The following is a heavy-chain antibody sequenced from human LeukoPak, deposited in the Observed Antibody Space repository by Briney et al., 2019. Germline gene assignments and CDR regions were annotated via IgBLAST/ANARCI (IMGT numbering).Heavy chain of an antibody. D-gene: IGHD2-15*01. CDR2: IIPILGIA. V-gene: IGHV1-69*04. Sequence: ASVMVSCKASGGTFSSYAISWVRQAPGQGLEWMGRIIPILGIANYAQKFQGRVTITADKSTSTAYMELSSLRSEDTAVYYCARESDIVVVVAAMGGYYGMDVWGQGTTVTVSS. CDR1: GGTFSSYA. CDR3: ARESDIVVVVAAMGGYYGMDV. J-gene: IGHJ6*02.